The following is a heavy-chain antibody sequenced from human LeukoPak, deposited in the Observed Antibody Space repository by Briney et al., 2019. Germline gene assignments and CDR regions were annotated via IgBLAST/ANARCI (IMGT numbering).Heavy chain of an antibody. CDR3: ARQVIPDNSLDI. CDR2: LSTDGTTT. CDR1: GFTFSTYW. V-gene: IGHV3-74*01. D-gene: IGHD2-2*01. Sequence: GGSLRLSCAASGFTFSTYWMHWVRLAPGKGLEWVSRLSTDGTTTVYADSVKGRFTISRDNVKNIMYLQLSSLRDEHTAVYYCARQVIPDNSLDIWGPGTTVTVSS. J-gene: IGHJ3*02.